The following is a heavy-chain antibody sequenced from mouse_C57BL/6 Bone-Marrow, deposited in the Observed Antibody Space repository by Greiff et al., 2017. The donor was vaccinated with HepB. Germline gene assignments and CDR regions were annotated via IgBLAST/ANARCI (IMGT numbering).Heavy chain of an antibody. J-gene: IGHJ3*01. CDR2: IYPGNSDT. D-gene: IGHD2-1*01. V-gene: IGHV1-5*01. CDR3: TRSGIVYPAWFAY. CDR1: GYTFTSYW. Sequence: EVQRVESGTVLARPGASVKMSCKTSGYTFTSYWMHWVKQRPGQGLEWIGAIYPGNSDTSYNQKFKGKAKLTAVTSASTAYMELSSLTNEDSAVYYCTRSGIVYPAWFAYWGQGTLVTVSA.